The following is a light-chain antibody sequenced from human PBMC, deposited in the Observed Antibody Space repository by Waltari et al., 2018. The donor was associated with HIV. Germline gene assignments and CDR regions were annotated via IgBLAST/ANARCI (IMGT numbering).Light chain of an antibody. CDR2: GAS. J-gene: IGKJ3*01. V-gene: IGKV3-15*01. CDR1: QRVSSN. CDR3: QQNDDDTPT. Sequence: EIVMTHSPATLSVSPGERATLSCRARQRVSSNLAWYQQKPGQAPRLLIYGASTRATGIPARFSGSGSGTEFTLTISSLQSEDFAVYYCQQNDDDTPTFGPGTKVDIK.